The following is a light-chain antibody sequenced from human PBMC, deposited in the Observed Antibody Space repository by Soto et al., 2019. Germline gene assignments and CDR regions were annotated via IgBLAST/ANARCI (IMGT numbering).Light chain of an antibody. J-gene: IGLJ1*01. CDR2: DDR. CDR1: NIGSKS. V-gene: IGLV3-21*02. Sequence: SYDLTQPPSVPVAPGQTARISCEGDNIGSKSVYWHQQKPGQAPVLVVYDDRDRPSGIPERFSGSNSGNTATLTINRVEAGDEADYYCQVWDSTSAQYVFGTGTKVTVL. CDR3: QVWDSTSAQYV.